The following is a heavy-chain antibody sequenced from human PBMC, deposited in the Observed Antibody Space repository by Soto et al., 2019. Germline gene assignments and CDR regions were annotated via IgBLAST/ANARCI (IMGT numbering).Heavy chain of an antibody. CDR1: DGSLTEYH. J-gene: IGHJ5*02. D-gene: IGHD3-10*02. V-gene: IGHV4-34*01. CDR3: ARGQSAVDVFFPTPVPFGP. Sequence: SETLSLTCVVYDGSLTEYHWSWVRQTPGKGLEWIGEVSHHGTSHYNPSLGSRVIMSFDTSKDQFSLTLQSVPAADTGIYYCARGQSAVDVFFPTPVPFGPWGPGTPVTVSS. CDR2: VSHHGTS.